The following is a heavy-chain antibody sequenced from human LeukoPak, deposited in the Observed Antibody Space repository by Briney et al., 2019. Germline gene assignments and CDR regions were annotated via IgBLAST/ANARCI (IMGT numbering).Heavy chain of an antibody. CDR2: INPNSGGT. CDR3: ARSPHILTGENFDY. Sequence: GASVKVSCKASGYTFTGYYMHWVRQAPGQGLEWMGWINPNSGGTNYAQKFQDRVTMTRDTSITTAYMELSRLRFDDTALYYCARSPHILTGENFDYWGQGTLVTVPS. CDR1: GYTFTGYY. D-gene: IGHD3-9*01. J-gene: IGHJ4*02. V-gene: IGHV1-2*02.